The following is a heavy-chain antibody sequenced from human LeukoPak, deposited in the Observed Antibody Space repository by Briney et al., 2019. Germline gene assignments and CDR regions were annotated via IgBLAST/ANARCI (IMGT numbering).Heavy chain of an antibody. CDR1: GFSFSSYY. Sequence: GGSLRLSCAASGFSFSSYYLTRVRQAPGKGLECLANINQDGSETHYVDSVRGRFTISRDNAKNSVFLQMNRLRAEDTAVYYCARGRGCSSMSCYPDYWGQGTLVTVSS. V-gene: IGHV3-7*04. CDR2: INQDGSET. J-gene: IGHJ4*02. D-gene: IGHD2-2*01. CDR3: ARGRGCSSMSCYPDY.